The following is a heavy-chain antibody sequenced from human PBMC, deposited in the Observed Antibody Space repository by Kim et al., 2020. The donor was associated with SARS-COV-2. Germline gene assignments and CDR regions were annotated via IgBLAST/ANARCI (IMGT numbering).Heavy chain of an antibody. Sequence: GGSLRLSCAASGFTFSSYGMHWVRRAPGKGLEWVAVISYDGSNKYYADSVKGRFTISRDNSKNTLYLQMNSLRAEDTAVYYCAKDLKVGGVVVVAATLSYYYYGMDVWGQGTTVTVSS. CDR3: AKDLKVGGVVVVAATLSYYYYGMDV. V-gene: IGHV3-30*18. J-gene: IGHJ6*02. CDR1: GFTFSSYG. D-gene: IGHD2-15*01. CDR2: ISYDGSNK.